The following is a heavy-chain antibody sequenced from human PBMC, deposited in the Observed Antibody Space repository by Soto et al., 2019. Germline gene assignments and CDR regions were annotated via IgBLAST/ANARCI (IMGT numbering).Heavy chain of an antibody. J-gene: IGHJ4*02. Sequence: ASVKVSCKVSGYTLTELCMHWVRQAPGKGLEWMGGFDPEDGETMYAQKFQGRVTMTEDTSTDTAYMELSSLRSEDTAVYYCATAKWRIAVAGTRGGGDDWGQRTLLTLFS. V-gene: IGHV1-24*01. CDR2: FDPEDGET. D-gene: IGHD6-13*01. CDR3: ATAKWRIAVAGTRGGGDD. CDR1: GYTLTELC.